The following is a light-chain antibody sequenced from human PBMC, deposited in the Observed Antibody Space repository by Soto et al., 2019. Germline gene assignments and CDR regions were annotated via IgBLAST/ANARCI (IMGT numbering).Light chain of an antibody. CDR3: QQRSDWPPLT. J-gene: IGKJ4*01. V-gene: IGKV3-11*01. Sequence: IVLTQSPATLSLSPGERATLSCRASESVGSYLAWYQQKPGQAPRLLIYDASNRATGIPARFSGCGSGTDFTLTIRNLEPEDFAVYFCQQRSDWPPLTFGGGTRVEIK. CDR2: DAS. CDR1: ESVGSY.